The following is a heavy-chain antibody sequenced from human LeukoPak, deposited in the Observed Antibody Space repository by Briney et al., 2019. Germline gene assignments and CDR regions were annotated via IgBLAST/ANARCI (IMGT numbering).Heavy chain of an antibody. Sequence: ASVKVSCKASGYTFTSYGISWVRQAPGQRLEWMGWINAGNGNTKYSQEFQGRVTITRDTSASTAYMELSSLRSEDMAVYYCARGYDFWSGYYGVFDYWGQGTLVTVSS. CDR3: ARGYDFWSGYYGVFDY. V-gene: IGHV1-3*03. CDR2: INAGNGNT. CDR1: GYTFTSYG. J-gene: IGHJ4*02. D-gene: IGHD3-3*01.